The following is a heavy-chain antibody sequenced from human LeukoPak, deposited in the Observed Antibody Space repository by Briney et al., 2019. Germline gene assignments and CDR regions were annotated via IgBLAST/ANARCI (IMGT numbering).Heavy chain of an antibody. Sequence: PGESLKISCKCSGYTFTSYWIGWARQMPGKGLEWMGIIFPGDSETRNSPSFEGRVAISADKSISTAYLQWSSLKASDTAMYYCARRAPLYCSGGSCYPTHFDYWGQGTLVTVSS. CDR1: GYTFTSYW. CDR3: ARRAPLYCSGGSCYPTHFDY. V-gene: IGHV5-51*01. CDR2: IFPGDSET. J-gene: IGHJ4*02. D-gene: IGHD2-15*01.